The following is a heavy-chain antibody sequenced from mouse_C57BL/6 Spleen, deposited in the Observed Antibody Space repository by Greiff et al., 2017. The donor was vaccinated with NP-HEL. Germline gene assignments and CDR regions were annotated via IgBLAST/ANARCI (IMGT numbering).Heavy chain of an antibody. CDR3: ARRETGKGRNYFDY. CDR1: GYSFTDYN. V-gene: IGHV1-39*01. CDR2: INPNYGTT. J-gene: IGHJ2*01. Sequence: VHVKQSGPELVKPGASVKISCKASGYSFTDYNMNWVKQSNGKSLEWIGVINPNYGTTSYNQKFKGKATLTVDQSSSTAYMQLNSLTSEDSAVYYCARRETGKGRNYFDYWGQGTTLTVSS. D-gene: IGHD4-1*01.